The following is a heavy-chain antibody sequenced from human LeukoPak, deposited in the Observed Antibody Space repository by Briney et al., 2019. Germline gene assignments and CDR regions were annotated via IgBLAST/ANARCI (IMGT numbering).Heavy chain of an antibody. CDR1: GFTFSSYA. V-gene: IGHV3-66*01. D-gene: IGHD3-10*01. CDR3: ARGGYGSGHYYYYYVDV. J-gene: IGHJ6*03. Sequence: GGSLSLSCAASGFTFSSYAMSWVRQAPGKGLEWVSVIYSGGSTYYADSVKGRFTISRDNSKNTLYLQMNSLRAEDTAVYYCARGGYGSGHYYYYYVDVWGKGTTVTISS. CDR2: IYSGGST.